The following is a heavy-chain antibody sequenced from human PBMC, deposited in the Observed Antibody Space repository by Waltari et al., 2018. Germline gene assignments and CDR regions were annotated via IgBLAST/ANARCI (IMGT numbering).Heavy chain of an antibody. CDR3: ARVGVKGMRPGIAAAGTRGTIDY. CDR2: IYSSGNP. Sequence: QLQLQESGPGLVKPSETLSLTCTVSGGSISSSSYYWGWIRQPPGKGLEWIGCIYSSGNPYYNPSLKSRGTISVDTSKNQFSLKLSSVTAADTAVYYCARVGVKGMRPGIAAAGTRGTIDYWGQGALVTVSS. D-gene: IGHD6-13*01. J-gene: IGHJ4*02. V-gene: IGHV4-39*01. CDR1: GGSISSSSYY.